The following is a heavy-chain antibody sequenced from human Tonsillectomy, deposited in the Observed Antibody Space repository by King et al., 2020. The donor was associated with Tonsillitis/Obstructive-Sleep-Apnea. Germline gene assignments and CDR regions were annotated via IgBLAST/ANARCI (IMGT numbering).Heavy chain of an antibody. CDR1: GFSLSTSGVG. V-gene: IGHV2-5*02. J-gene: IGHJ4*02. CDR2: IYWDDDK. Sequence: TLQESGPTLVKPTQTLTLTCTFSGFSLSTSGVGVGWIRQPPGKALEWLALIYWDDDKRYSPSLKSRLTITKDTSKNQVVLTMTNMDPVDTATYYCAHSRVPVLATVTTYYFDYWGQGTLVTVSS. CDR3: AHSRVPVLATVTTYYFDY. D-gene: IGHD4-11*01.